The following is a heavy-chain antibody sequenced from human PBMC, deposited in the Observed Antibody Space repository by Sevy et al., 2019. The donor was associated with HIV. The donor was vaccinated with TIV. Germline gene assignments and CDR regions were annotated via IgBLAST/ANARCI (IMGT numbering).Heavy chain of an antibody. CDR1: GFSLSTSGVG. Sequence: SGPTLVKPTQTLTLTCTFSGFSLSTSGVGVGWIRQPPGKALEWLALIYWDDDTRYSPSPKSRLNITKDTSTNQVVLTMTNMDPVDTATYFCAHRRMVRGVITAPFDYWGQGTLVTVSS. CDR3: AHRRMVRGVITAPFDY. V-gene: IGHV2-5*02. CDR2: IYWDDDT. D-gene: IGHD3-10*01. J-gene: IGHJ4*02.